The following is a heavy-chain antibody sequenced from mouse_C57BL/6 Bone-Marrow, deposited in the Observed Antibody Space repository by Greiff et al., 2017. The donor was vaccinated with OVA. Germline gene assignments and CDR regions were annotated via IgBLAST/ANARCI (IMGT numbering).Heavy chain of an antibody. J-gene: IGHJ2*01. CDR2: IRNKANGYTT. V-gene: IGHV7-3*01. CDR1: GFTFTDYY. D-gene: IGHD1-1*01. Sequence: EVKLVESEGGLVQPGGSLSLSCAASGFTFTDYYMSWVRQPPGKALEWLGFIRNKANGYTTEYSASVKGRFTISRDNSQSILYLQMNALRAEDSATYYCARYTSSDDYWGQGTTLTVSS. CDR3: ARYTSSDDY.